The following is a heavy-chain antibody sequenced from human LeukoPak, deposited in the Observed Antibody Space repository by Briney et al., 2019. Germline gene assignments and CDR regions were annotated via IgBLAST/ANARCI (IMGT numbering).Heavy chain of an antibody. J-gene: IGHJ4*02. Sequence: SETLSLTCTVSGGSISSSSYYWGWIRQPPGKGLEWIGSIYYSGSTYYNPSLKSRVTISVDTSKNQFSLKLSSVTAADTAVYYCARVRELLPARWGQGTLVTVSS. D-gene: IGHD1-26*01. V-gene: IGHV4-39*07. CDR1: GGSISSSSYY. CDR2: IYYSGST. CDR3: ARVRELLPAR.